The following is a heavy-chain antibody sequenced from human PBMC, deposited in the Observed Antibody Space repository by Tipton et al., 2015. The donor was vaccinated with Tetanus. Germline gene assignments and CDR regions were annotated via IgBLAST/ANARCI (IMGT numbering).Heavy chain of an antibody. D-gene: IGHD2-8*01. CDR3: ARRSYCTSSRCFDAFDL. CDR1: GGSTHGFY. V-gene: IGHV4-4*07. CDR2: IYGRGST. Sequence: TLSLTCTVSGGSTHGFYWTWIRQSAGKGLEWIGRIYGRGSTNYNPSLKSRVSISMYTSKNQISLKLSSVTAADTAVYFCARRSYCTSSRCFDAFDLWGPGTRVTV. J-gene: IGHJ3*01.